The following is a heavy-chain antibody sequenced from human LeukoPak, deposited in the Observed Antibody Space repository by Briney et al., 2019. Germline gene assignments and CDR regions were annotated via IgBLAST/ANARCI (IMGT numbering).Heavy chain of an antibody. J-gene: IGHJ5*02. CDR3: TKDWELGS. D-gene: IGHD1-26*01. V-gene: IGHV4-59*01. CDR2: TYSSGST. Sequence: SETLSLTCSVSGASINSYYWNWIRQPPGKGLEWIGNTYSSGSTNYNPSLKSRVTISLDTSKNQFSLKMSSVTAADTAVYYCTKDWELGSWGQGTLVTVSS. CDR1: GASINSYY.